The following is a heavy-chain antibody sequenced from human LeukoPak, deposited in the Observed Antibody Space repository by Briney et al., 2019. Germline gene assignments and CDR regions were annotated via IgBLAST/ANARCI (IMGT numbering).Heavy chain of an antibody. CDR3: ARHVVSGGTVNWFDP. Sequence: SETLSLTCTVSGGSISSRSYYWGWIRQPPGKGLEWIESIFYSGSTYYNPSLKSRVTISVDTSKNQFSLRLSSVTAADTAVYYCARHVVSGGTVNWFDPWGQGTLVTVSS. D-gene: IGHD2-15*01. CDR2: IFYSGST. CDR1: GGSISSRSYY. V-gene: IGHV4-39*01. J-gene: IGHJ5*02.